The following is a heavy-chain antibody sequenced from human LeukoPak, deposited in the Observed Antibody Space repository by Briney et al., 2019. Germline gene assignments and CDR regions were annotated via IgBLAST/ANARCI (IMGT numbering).Heavy chain of an antibody. CDR1: GGSISSYY. Sequence: SSETLSLTCTVSGGSISSYYWSWIRQPPGKGLEWIGYIYYSGSTNYNPSLKSRVTISVDTSKNQFSLKLSSVTAADTAVYYCARARSAYYDSSGYPHNWFDHWGQGTLVTVSS. V-gene: IGHV4-59*01. CDR3: ARARSAYYDSSGYPHNWFDH. D-gene: IGHD3-22*01. J-gene: IGHJ5*02. CDR2: IYYSGST.